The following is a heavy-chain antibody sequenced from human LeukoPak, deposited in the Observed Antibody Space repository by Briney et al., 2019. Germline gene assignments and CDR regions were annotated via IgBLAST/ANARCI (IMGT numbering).Heavy chain of an antibody. D-gene: IGHD3-9*01. J-gene: IGHJ6*02. Sequence: PSETLSLTCTVSGGSISSGDYYWTWIRQPPGKGLEWIGYIYYSGSAYYNPSLKSRVTLSVDTSKSQFSLKLSSVTAADTAVYYCARDLRDYDILTSLYYYYGMDVWGQGTTVTVSS. CDR1: GGSISSGDYY. CDR3: ARDLRDYDILTSLYYYYGMDV. V-gene: IGHV4-30-4*01. CDR2: IYYSGSA.